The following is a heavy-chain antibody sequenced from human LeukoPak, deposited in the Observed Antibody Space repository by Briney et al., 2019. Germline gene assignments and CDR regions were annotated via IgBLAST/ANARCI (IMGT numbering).Heavy chain of an antibody. CDR3: ARGRGYCTGVSYDIDY. CDR1: GFTFNTYS. Sequence: GGSLRLSCAASGFTFNTYSMNWVRQAPGKGLEWVSNIISRGDTTHYAASVKGRFTISRDNAKNSVFLHLNSLRGDDTAVYYCARGRGYCTGVSYDIDYWGQGTLVTVSS. CDR2: IISRGDTT. J-gene: IGHJ4*02. V-gene: IGHV3-48*04. D-gene: IGHD2-8*02.